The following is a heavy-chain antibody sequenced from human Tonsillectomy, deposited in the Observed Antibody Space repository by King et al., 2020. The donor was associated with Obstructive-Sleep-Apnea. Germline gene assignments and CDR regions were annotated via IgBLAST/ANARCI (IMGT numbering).Heavy chain of an antibody. Sequence: VQLQESGPGLVKPSETLSLTCTGSGGSISSYYWSWIRQPAGKGLEWIGRNYTSGSTNYNPSLKSRVTMSVDTSKNQFSLKLRSVTAADTAVYYCARGDCSGGSCVSYNWFDPWGQGTLVTVSS. V-gene: IGHV4-4*07. CDR3: ARGDCSGGSCVSYNWFDP. CDR2: NYTSGST. CDR1: GGSISSYY. J-gene: IGHJ5*02. D-gene: IGHD2-15*01.